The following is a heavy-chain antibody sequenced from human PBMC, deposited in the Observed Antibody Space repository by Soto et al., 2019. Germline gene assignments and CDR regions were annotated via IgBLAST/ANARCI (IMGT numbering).Heavy chain of an antibody. D-gene: IGHD5-12*01. J-gene: IGHJ5*02. Sequence: SEILSLTCTVSGGSISSYYWIWIRQPPGKGLEWIGYIYYSGSTNYNPSLKSRVTISVDTSKNQFSLKLSSVTAADTAVYYCARGGLQNWFDPWGQGTLVNVSS. V-gene: IGHV4-59*01. CDR1: GGSISSYY. CDR3: ARGGLQNWFDP. CDR2: IYYSGST.